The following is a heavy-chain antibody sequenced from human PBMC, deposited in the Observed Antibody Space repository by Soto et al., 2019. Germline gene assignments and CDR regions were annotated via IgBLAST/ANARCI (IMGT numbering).Heavy chain of an antibody. CDR3: ARSSITMSLGPYMDV. D-gene: IGHD3-10*02. CDR1: GASISRGAYY. Sequence: QVQLQESGPGLVKPSQTLSLTCTVSGASISRGAYYWSWIRQHPGKGLEWIGHMYYSGTTSYNPSRQIQVIIPVDTSQNQFTLKLTSVTAADTAVLVCARSSITMSLGPYMDVWCQGTTVTVSS. J-gene: IGHJ6*02. V-gene: IGHV4-31*01. CDR2: MYYSGTT.